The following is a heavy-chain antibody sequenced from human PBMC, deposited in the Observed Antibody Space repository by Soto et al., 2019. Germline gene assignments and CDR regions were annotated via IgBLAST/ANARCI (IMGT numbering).Heavy chain of an antibody. J-gene: IGHJ4*02. Sequence: EVQLVESGGGLVQPGGSLRLSCAASGFTFSTYWMHWVRQAPGKGLVWVSRINSDGSSTNSADSVKGRFTISRDNAKNAHYLQMNSLRTEDTGVYYCAGDSDGYFGYWGQGTLVTVSS. V-gene: IGHV3-74*01. D-gene: IGHD3-10*01. CDR1: GFTFSTYW. CDR2: INSDGSST. CDR3: AGDSDGYFGY.